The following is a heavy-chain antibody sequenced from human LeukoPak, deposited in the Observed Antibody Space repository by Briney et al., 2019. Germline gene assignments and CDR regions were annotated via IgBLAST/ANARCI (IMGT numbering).Heavy chain of an antibody. D-gene: IGHD3-16*02. CDR2: VNLQGGT. Sequence: SGTLSLTCAVSGGSISRSNWWSCVRQPPGKGLEWIGEVNLQGGTNYNPSLLRRVAISVDTSANHVSLQMTSVTAADTAVYYCAREGGSYRPLDYSGQGTLVTVSS. CDR1: GGSISRSNW. J-gene: IGHJ4*02. CDR3: AREGGSYRPLDY. V-gene: IGHV4-4*02.